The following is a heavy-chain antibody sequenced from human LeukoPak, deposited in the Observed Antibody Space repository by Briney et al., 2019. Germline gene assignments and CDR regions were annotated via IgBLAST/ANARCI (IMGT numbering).Heavy chain of an antibody. CDR1: GFTLSSYW. CDR3: VRAIGESVGY. V-gene: IGHV3-7*01. Sequence: PGGSLRLSCAASGFTLSSYWMSWVRQAPGKGLEWVANIKQDGSEKYYVDSVKGRFTISRDNAKNSLYLQMNSLRGEDTAVYHCVRAIGESVGYWGQGTLVTVSS. D-gene: IGHD2-21*01. CDR2: IKQDGSEK. J-gene: IGHJ4*02.